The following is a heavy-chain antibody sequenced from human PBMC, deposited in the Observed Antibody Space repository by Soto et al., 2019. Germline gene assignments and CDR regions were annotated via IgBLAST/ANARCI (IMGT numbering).Heavy chain of an antibody. V-gene: IGHV1-69*01. CDR2: IIPIFSSR. Sequence: HVQLVQSGAEGKKPGSSVKLSCKTSRDTFNKYAFNWVRQAPGQALEWMGWIIPIFSSRNYAEKFQGRVTITADDSTSTAYMELRSLRFEDTAVYYCARGETYLGVWGQGTTVTVSS. J-gene: IGHJ6*02. D-gene: IGHD3-16*01. CDR1: RDTFNKYA. CDR3: ARGETYLGV.